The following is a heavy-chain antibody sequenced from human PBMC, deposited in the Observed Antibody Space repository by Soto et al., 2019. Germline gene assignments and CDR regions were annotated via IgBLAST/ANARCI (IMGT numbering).Heavy chain of an antibody. V-gene: IGHV3-7*01. J-gene: IGHJ4*02. Sequence: PGGSLKLSCAASGFSFRSYWMSWVRQAPGKGLEWVANINQDGSEKYYVGSVRGRFIISRDNAENSLYLQMNSLRAEDTALYYCARDGVAAGLYLDNWGQGTLVTVSS. CDR1: GFSFRSYW. CDR2: INQDGSEK. D-gene: IGHD2-15*01. CDR3: ARDGVAAGLYLDN.